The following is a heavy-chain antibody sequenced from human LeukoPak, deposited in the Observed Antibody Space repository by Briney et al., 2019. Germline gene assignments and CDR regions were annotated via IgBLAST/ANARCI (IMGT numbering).Heavy chain of an antibody. CDR2: FDAEDGET. Sequence: ASVKVSCKASGYTFTSYYMHWVRQAPGKGLEWMGAFDAEDGETIYAQKFQGRVTMTEDTSTDTAYMELSSLRSEDTAVYYCATRRISRSTRYKWFDPWGQGTLVTVSS. J-gene: IGHJ5*02. CDR1: GYTFTSYY. V-gene: IGHV1-24*01. D-gene: IGHD2-2*01. CDR3: ATRRISRSTRYKWFDP.